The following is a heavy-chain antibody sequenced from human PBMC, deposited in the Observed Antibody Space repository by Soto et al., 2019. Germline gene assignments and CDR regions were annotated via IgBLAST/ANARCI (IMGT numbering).Heavy chain of an antibody. D-gene: IGHD3-22*01. V-gene: IGHV4-39*01. J-gene: IGHJ5*02. CDR3: ARHQSPTMIVVVLPNWFDP. CDR1: GGSISSSSYY. CDR2: IYYSGST. Sequence: PSETLSLTCTVSGGSISSSSYYWGWIRQPPGKGLEWIGSIYYSGSTYYNPSLKSRVTISVDTSKNQFSLKLSSVTAADTAVYYCARHQSPTMIVVVLPNWFDPWGQGTLVTVSS.